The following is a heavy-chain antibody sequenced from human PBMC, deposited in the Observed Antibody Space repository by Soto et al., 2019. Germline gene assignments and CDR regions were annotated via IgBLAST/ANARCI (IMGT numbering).Heavy chain of an antibody. CDR2: IIPILGIA. CDR3: ARASDASIMITFGGVIAFDAFDI. CDR1: GGTFSSYT. D-gene: IGHD3-16*02. Sequence: QVQLVQSGAEVKKPGSSVKVSCKASGGTFSSYTISWVRQAPGQGLEWMGRIIPILGIANYAQKFQGRVTITADKSTSTVYMELSSLRSEDTAVYYCARASDASIMITFGGVIAFDAFDIWGQGTMVTVSS. J-gene: IGHJ3*02. V-gene: IGHV1-69*02.